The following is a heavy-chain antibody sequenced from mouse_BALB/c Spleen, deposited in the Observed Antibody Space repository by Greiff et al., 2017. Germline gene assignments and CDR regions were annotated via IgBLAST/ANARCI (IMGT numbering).Heavy chain of an antibody. J-gene: IGHJ3*01. CDR3: TRSTMIAWFAY. CDR2: IRLKSNNYAT. D-gene: IGHD2-4*01. V-gene: IGHV6-6*02. CDR1: GFTFSNYW. Sequence: EVKVVESGGGLVQPGGSMKLSCVASGFTFSNYWMNWVRQSPEKGLEWVAEIRLKSNNYATHYAESVKGRFTISRDDSKSSVYLQMNNLRAEDTGIYYCTRSTMIAWFAYWGQGTLVTDSA.